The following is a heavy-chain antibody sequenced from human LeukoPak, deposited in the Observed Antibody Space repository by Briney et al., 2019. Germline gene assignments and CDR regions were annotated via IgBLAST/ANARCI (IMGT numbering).Heavy chain of an antibody. CDR2: ISYTGST. D-gene: IGHD3-10*01. J-gene: IGHJ5*02. V-gene: IGHV4-38-2*02. CDR1: GYSISSGYY. CDR3: ARGYLGNWFDP. Sequence: SETLSLTCTVSGYSISSGYYWGWIRQPPGKGLDWIGYISYTGSTNYNPSLKSRVTISVDTSKNQFSLKLSSVTAADTAVYYCARGYLGNWFDPWGQGTLVTVSS.